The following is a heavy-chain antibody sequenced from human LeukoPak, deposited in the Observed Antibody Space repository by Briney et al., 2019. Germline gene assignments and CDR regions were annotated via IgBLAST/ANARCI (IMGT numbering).Heavy chain of an antibody. J-gene: IGHJ6*02. CDR3: ARDLGPESYYDFWSGYYYYYGMDV. CDR2: INPSGGST. CDR1: GYTFTSYG. V-gene: IGHV1-46*01. Sequence: ASVKVSCKASGYTFTSYGISWVRQAPGQGLEWMGIINPSGGSTSYAQKFQGRVTMTRDTSTSTVYMELSSLRSEDTAVYYCARDLGPESYYDFWSGYYYYYGMDVWGQGTTVTVSS. D-gene: IGHD3-3*01.